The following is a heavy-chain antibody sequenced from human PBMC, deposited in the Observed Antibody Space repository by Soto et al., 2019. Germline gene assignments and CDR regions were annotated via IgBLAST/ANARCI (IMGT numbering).Heavy chain of an antibody. CDR3: ARDQAAVEPTEGGGIAARPSDY. J-gene: IGHJ4*02. V-gene: IGHV1-69*13. CDR2: IIPIFGTA. D-gene: IGHD6-6*01. Sequence: SVKGSCKGSGGTLSSYAISWGRQAPGQGVEWVGGIIPIFGTANYAQKFQGRVTITADESTSTAYMELSSLRSEDTAVYYCARDQAAVEPTEGGGIAARPSDYWGQGTLVTVSS. CDR1: GGTLSSYA.